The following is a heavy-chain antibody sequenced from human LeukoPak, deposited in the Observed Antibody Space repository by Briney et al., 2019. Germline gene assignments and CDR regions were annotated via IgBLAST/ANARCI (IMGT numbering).Heavy chain of an antibody. Sequence: GGSLRLSCAASGFTFSNYDMTWVRQAPGKGPKWVSTITGSGDTTYYADSMKGRFTISRDNSKNTLNLQMNRLRAEDTAVYYCAKTGMGHDAFHMWGQGTMVTVSS. CDR2: ITGSGDTT. J-gene: IGHJ3*02. CDR1: GFTFSNYD. D-gene: IGHD1-26*01. CDR3: AKTGMGHDAFHM. V-gene: IGHV3-23*01.